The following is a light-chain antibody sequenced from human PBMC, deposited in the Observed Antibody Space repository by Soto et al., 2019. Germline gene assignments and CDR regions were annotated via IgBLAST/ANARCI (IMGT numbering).Light chain of an antibody. CDR2: KVS. V-gene: IGKV2-30*01. J-gene: IGKJ1*01. CDR3: MQATPWPKS. CDR1: HSLVYSDGNTY. Sequence: DFVMTQSPLSLPVTLGQPASISCRSSHSLVYSDGNTYLSWFQQRPGQSPRRLIYKVSNRDSGVPDRFSGSGSGTDFTLKISRVEADDVGIYYCMQATPWPKSFGQGTKVDIK.